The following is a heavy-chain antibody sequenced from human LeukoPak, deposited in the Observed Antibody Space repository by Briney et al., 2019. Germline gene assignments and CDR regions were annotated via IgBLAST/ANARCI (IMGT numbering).Heavy chain of an antibody. D-gene: IGHD3-16*01. CDR2: IYSGGST. J-gene: IGHJ4*02. CDR3: AREDVSTSGRYYFDS. V-gene: IGHV3-66*02. Sequence: GGSLRLSCAASGFTVNSNYMSWVRQAPGKGLEWVSVIYSGGSTYYADSVRGRFTISRDNYKNTLYLQMNSLRTEDTAVYYCAREDVSTSGRYYFDSWGQGTLVTVSS. CDR1: GFTVNSNY.